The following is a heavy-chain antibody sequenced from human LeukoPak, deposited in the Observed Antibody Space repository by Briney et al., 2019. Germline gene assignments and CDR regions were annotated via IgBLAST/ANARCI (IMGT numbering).Heavy chain of an antibody. CDR3: ARGHVPCPDRHWDY. CDR2: IINDGSDI. Sequence: GGSLRLSCAASGFTFSSHWMHWVRQVPGKGLVWVARIINDGSDISYADSVKGRFTISRDNVKNTLYLQMNSLTAEDTAVYYCARGHVPCPDRHWDYWGQGTLVTVSS. J-gene: IGHJ4*02. CDR1: GFTFSSHW. D-gene: IGHD1-14*01. V-gene: IGHV3-74*01.